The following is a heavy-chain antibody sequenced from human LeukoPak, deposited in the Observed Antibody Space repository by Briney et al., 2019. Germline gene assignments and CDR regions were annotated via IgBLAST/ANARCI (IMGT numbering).Heavy chain of an antibody. CDR3: ATTTTVTTLNYYYYGMDV. CDR1: GYTLTELS. D-gene: IGHD4-17*01. Sequence: ASVKVSCKVSGYTLTELSMHWVRQAPGKGLEWMGGFDPEDGETIYAQKFQGRVTMTEDTSTDTAYMELSSLRSEDTAVYYCATTTTVTTLNYYYYGMDVWGQGTTVTVSS. J-gene: IGHJ6*02. CDR2: FDPEDGET. V-gene: IGHV1-24*01.